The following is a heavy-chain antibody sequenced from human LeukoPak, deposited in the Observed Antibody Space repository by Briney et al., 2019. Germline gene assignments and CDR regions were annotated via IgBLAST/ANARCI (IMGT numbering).Heavy chain of an antibody. J-gene: IGHJ4*02. CDR1: GFTFNNFE. CDR2: VSGSGDEI. D-gene: IGHD4/OR15-4a*01. Sequence: GGSLTLSCAASGFTFNNFEVNWVRQAPGKGLEWVSYVSGSGDEIRYGDSVKGRFTISRDNAKSSLYLQMDSLRAEDTAVYYCATKVPGSSHFSSWGQGTLVTVSS. CDR3: ATKVPGSSHFSS. V-gene: IGHV3-48*03.